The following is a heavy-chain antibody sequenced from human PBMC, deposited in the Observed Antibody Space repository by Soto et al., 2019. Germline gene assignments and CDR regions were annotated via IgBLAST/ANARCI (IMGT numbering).Heavy chain of an antibody. D-gene: IGHD1-7*01. Sequence: QVQLQESGPGLVKPSQTLSLTCTVSGGSISSGGYYWSWIRQHPGKGLEWIGYIYYSGSTYYNPSLKSRVTISVDTSKNQFSLKLSSVTAADTAVYYCARDIAITGPKSIPHWFDPWGQGTLVTVSS. V-gene: IGHV4-31*03. CDR2: IYYSGST. CDR1: GGSISSGGYY. J-gene: IGHJ5*02. CDR3: ARDIAITGPKSIPHWFDP.